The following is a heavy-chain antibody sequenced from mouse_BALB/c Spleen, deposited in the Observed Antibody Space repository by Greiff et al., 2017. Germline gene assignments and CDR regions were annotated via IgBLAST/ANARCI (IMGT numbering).Heavy chain of an antibody. D-gene: IGHD2-10*02. CDR1: GYTFTDYE. Sequence: VQLQQSGAELVRPGASVTLSCKASGYTFTDYEMHWVKQTPVHGLEWIGAIDPETGGTAYNQKFKGKATLTADKSSSTAYMELRSLTSEDSAVYYCTRSGYGNYEGWGQGTTLTVSS. CDR3: TRSGYGNYEG. CDR2: IDPETGGT. J-gene: IGHJ2*01. V-gene: IGHV1-15*01.